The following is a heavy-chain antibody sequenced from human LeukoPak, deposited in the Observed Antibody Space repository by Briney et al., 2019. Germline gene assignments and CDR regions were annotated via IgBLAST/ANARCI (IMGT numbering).Heavy chain of an antibody. CDR1: GGTISSSNW. Sequence: KASETLSLTCAVSGGTISSSNWWSWVRQPPGKSLEWIGEIYHSGSTNYNPSLKSRVTISVDKSKNQFSLKLSSVTAADTAVYYCARDEAGLIGYFDYWGQGTLVTVSS. D-gene: IGHD6-19*01. CDR3: ARDEAGLIGYFDY. CDR2: IYHSGST. V-gene: IGHV4-4*02. J-gene: IGHJ4*02.